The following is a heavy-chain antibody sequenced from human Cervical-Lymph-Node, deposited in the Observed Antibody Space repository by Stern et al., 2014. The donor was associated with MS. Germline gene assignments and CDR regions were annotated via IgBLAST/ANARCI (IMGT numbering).Heavy chain of an antibody. V-gene: IGHV4-59*08. Sequence: QLVESGPGLVKPSETLSLTCTVSGEYLAGYYWHWIRQPPGKGLEWIGYIYYSGYTTYNPSRKSRVTISLDTSKSHFSLKVTSVTAADTAIYYCARQKWDRDTYFEYWGQGSLVTVSS. D-gene: IGHD1-26*01. CDR1: GEYLAGYY. CDR2: IYYSGYT. CDR3: ARQKWDRDTYFEY. J-gene: IGHJ4*02.